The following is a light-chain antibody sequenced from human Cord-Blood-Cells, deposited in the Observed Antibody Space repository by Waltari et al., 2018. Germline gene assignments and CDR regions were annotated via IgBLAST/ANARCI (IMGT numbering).Light chain of an antibody. V-gene: IGKV1-39*01. CDR1: QSISSY. CDR3: QQSYSTPLT. Sequence: DIQMTQSPSSLSASVGDRVTITCRARQSISSYLNWYQQKPGKAPKLLIYAASSLQSGVSSMSSSGGSATDFTLTISRLQPEDFATYYCQQSYSTPLTFGGGTKVEIK. J-gene: IGKJ4*01. CDR2: AAS.